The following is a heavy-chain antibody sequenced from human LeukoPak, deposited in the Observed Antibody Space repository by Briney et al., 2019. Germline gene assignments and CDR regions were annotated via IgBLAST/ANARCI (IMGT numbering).Heavy chain of an antibody. D-gene: IGHD4-17*01. V-gene: IGHV1-3*01. J-gene: IGHJ5*02. CDR1: GYTFTSYA. CDR3: ARGRDYGDSVWFDP. Sequence: GASVKVSCKASGYTFTSYAMHWVRQAPGQRLEWMGWINAGNGNTKYSQKFQGRVTITRDTSASTAYMELSSLRSEDTAVYYCARGRDYGDSVWFDPWGQGTLVTVSS. CDR2: INAGNGNT.